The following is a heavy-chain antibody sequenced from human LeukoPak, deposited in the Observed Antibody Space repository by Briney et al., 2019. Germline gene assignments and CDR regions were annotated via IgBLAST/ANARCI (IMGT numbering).Heavy chain of an antibody. CDR3: ARVYLRDDFWSDQPMGWFDP. Sequence: LRLSCAASGFTFSSYAMSWVRQHPGKGLEWIGYIYYSGSTYYNPSLKSRVTISVDTSKNQFSLKLSSVTAADTAVYYCARVYLRDDFWSDQPMGWFDPWGQGTLVTVSS. D-gene: IGHD3-3*01. CDR1: GFTFSSYA. J-gene: IGHJ5*02. V-gene: IGHV4-31*02. CDR2: IYYSGST.